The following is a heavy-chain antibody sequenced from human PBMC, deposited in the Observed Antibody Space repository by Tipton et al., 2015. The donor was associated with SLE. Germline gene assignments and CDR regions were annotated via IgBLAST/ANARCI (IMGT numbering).Heavy chain of an antibody. V-gene: IGHV4-59*11. CDR1: GGSISSHY. CDR3: ARDSGGNQ. CDR2: IYYSGSI. J-gene: IGHJ4*02. Sequence: TLSLTCTVSGGSISSHYWSWIRQPPGKGLEWIGYIYYSGSINYNPSLKSRVTISVDTSKNQFSLKLSSVTAADTAVYYCARDSGGNQWGQGTLVIVSS. D-gene: IGHD2-15*01.